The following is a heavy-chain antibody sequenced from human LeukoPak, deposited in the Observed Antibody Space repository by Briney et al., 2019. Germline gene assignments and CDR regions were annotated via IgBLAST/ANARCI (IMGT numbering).Heavy chain of an antibody. D-gene: IGHD3-3*01. CDR1: GGSISSGGYS. CDR3: ARATPNDFWSGYSGPDAFDI. V-gene: IGHV4-30-2*01. Sequence: SETLSLTCAVSGGSISSGGYSWSWIRQPPGKGLEWIGYIYHSGSTYHNPSLKSRVTISVDRSKNQFSLKLSSVTAADTAVYYCARATPNDFWSGYSGPDAFDIWGQGTMVTVSS. J-gene: IGHJ3*02. CDR2: IYHSGST.